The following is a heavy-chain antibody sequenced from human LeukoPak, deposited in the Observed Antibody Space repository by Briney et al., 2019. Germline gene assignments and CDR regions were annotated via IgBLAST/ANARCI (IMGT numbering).Heavy chain of an antibody. D-gene: IGHD6-6*01. J-gene: IGHJ4*02. CDR1: GFSFSGHW. Sequence: GGSLRLSCTASGFSFSGHWMHWARQLPGKGLVWVSRISPTGSTTSYADSVKGRFTVSRDNAKNTLYLQVSNLRAEDTAVYYCARGPNSNWSGLDFWGEGTLLTVSS. V-gene: IGHV3-74*01. CDR2: ISPTGSTT. CDR3: ARGPNSNWSGLDF.